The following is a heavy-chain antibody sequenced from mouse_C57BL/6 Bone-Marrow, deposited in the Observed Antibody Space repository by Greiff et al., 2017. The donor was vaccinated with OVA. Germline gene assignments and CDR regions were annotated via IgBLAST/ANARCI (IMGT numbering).Heavy chain of an antibody. J-gene: IGHJ1*03. CDR3: TTRYYGSSHWYFDV. V-gene: IGHV14-4*01. CDR1: GFNIKDDY. CDR2: IDPENGDT. Sequence: EVQVVESGAELVRPGASVKLSCTASGFNIKDDYMHWVKQRPEQGLEWIGWIDPENGDTEYASKFQGKATITADTSSNTAYLQLSSLTSEDTAVYYCTTRYYGSSHWYFDVWGTGTTVTVSS. D-gene: IGHD1-1*01.